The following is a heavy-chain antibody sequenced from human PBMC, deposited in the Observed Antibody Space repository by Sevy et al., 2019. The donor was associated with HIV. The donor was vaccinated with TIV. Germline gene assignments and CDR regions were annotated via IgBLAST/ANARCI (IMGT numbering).Heavy chain of an antibody. CDR1: GGSISSSSYY. CDR3: ARQGSWTNRLLYYYYYGMDV. V-gene: IGHV4-39*01. Sequence: SETLSLTCTVSGGSISSSSYYWGWIRQPPGKGLEWIGSIYYSGSTYYNPSLKSQVTISVDTSKNQFSLKLSSVTAASTAVYYCARQGSWTNRLLYYYYYGMDVWGQGTTVTVSS. J-gene: IGHJ6*02. D-gene: IGHD2-21*01. CDR2: IYYSGST.